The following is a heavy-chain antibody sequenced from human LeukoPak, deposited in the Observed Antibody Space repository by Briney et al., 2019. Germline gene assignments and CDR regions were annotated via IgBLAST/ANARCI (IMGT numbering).Heavy chain of an antibody. D-gene: IGHD6-13*01. CDR1: GFTFDDYA. CDR3: AKDLSREVIAAAGDY. Sequence: GGSLRLSCAASGFTFDDYAMHWVRQAPGKGLEWVSGISWNSGSIGYADSVKGRFTISRDNAKNSLYLQMNSLRAEDTALYYCAKDLSREVIAAAGDYWGQGTLVTVSS. J-gene: IGHJ4*02. CDR2: ISWNSGSI. V-gene: IGHV3-9*01.